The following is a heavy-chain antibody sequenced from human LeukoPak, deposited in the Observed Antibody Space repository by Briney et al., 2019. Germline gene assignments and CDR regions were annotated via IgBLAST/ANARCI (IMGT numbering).Heavy chain of an antibody. CDR1: GFTFGDYA. J-gene: IGHJ4*02. CDR2: IRSKAYGGTT. D-gene: IGHD3-10*01. CDR3: TREGRYGSGSYLH. V-gene: IGHV3-49*04. Sequence: PGRSLRLSCTASGFTFGDYAMSWVRRAPGKGLEWVGFIRSKAYGGTTEYAASVKGRFTISRDDSKSIAYLQMNSLKTEDTAVYYCTREGRYGSGSYLHWGQGTLVTVSS.